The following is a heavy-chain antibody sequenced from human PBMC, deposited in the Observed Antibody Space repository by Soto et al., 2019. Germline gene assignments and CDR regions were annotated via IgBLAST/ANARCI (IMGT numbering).Heavy chain of an antibody. CDR1: GFTFSNYA. J-gene: IGHJ4*02. CDR3: AKVPLRPYYIDY. Sequence: AGGSLRLSCAASGFTFSNYAMNWVRQAPGKGLEWVSAISASGTGTDYADSVKGRFTISRDNSKNTLYLQMNSLRAEDTAVYYFAKVPLRPYYIDYRGQGSLVTVSS. CDR2: ISASGTGT. V-gene: IGHV3-23*01. D-gene: IGHD6-25*01.